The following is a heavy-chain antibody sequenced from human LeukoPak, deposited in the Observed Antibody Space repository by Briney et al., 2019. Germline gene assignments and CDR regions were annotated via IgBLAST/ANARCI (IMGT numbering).Heavy chain of an antibody. V-gene: IGHV3-21*01. CDR2: ISSSSSYI. CDR3: ARERWEKYSSSFGFDY. CDR1: GFTLSSYS. D-gene: IGHD6-6*01. J-gene: IGHJ4*02. Sequence: GGSLRLSCAASGFTLSSYSMNWVRQAPGKGLEWVSSISSSSSYIYYADSVKGRFTISRDNAKNSLYLQMNSLRAEDTAVYYCARERWEKYSSSFGFDYWGQGTLVTVSS.